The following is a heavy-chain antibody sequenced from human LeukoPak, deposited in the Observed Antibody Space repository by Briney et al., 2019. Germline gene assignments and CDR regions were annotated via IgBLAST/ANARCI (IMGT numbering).Heavy chain of an antibody. D-gene: IGHD2-15*01. V-gene: IGHV1-69*13. CDR2: IIPIFGTT. Sequence: ASVKVSRKASGGTFSSYAISWVRQAPGQGLEWMGGIIPIFGTTNYAQKFQGRVTITADESTSTVYMELSNLRSEDTAVYYCASKYCSGGDCYSWFDPWGQGTLVTVSS. CDR1: GGTFSSYA. J-gene: IGHJ5*02. CDR3: ASKYCSGGDCYSWFDP.